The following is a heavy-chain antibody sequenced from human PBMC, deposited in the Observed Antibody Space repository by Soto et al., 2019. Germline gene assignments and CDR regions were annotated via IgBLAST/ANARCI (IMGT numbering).Heavy chain of an antibody. CDR1: GGSISKYY. CDR3: ARTLSGYSYGPLDY. V-gene: IGHV4-59*08. CDR2: VFFTGNS. D-gene: IGHD5-18*01. J-gene: IGHJ4*02. Sequence: QVQLQESGPGLVKPSETLSLTCTVSGGSISKYYWTWVRQPPGKELEWIGHVFFTGNSKYNPSLKGRVNISVDTSNNQFSLELSSVTAADTAVYYCARTLSGYSYGPLDYWGQGTLVAVPS.